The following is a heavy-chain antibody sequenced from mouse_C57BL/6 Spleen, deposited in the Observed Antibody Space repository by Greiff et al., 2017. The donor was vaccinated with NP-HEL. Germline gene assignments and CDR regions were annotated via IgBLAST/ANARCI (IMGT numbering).Heavy chain of an antibody. CDR3: ARREDDGYYIDY. J-gene: IGHJ2*01. CDR1: GYTFTSYW. D-gene: IGHD2-3*01. CDR2: IHPNSGST. Sequence: VQLQQPGAELVKPGASVKLSCKASGYTFTSYWMHWVKQRPGQGLEWIGMIHPNSGSTNYNEKFKSKATLTVDKSSSTAYMQLSSLTSEDSAVYYCARREDDGYYIDYWGQGTTLTVSS. V-gene: IGHV1-64*01.